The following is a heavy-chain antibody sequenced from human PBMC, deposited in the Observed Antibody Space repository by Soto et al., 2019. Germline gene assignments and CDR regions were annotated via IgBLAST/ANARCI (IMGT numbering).Heavy chain of an antibody. CDR1: GGSISSGDYY. CDR2: IYYSGST. J-gene: IGHJ4*02. CDR3: ARGAGDYYDSSGYGY. Sequence: PSETLSLTCTVSGGSISSGDYYWSWIRQPPGKGLEWIGYIYYSGSTYYNPSLKSRVTISVDTSKNQFSLKLSSVTAADTAVYYCARGAGDYYDSSGYGYWGQGTLVTVSS. V-gene: IGHV4-30-4*01. D-gene: IGHD3-22*01.